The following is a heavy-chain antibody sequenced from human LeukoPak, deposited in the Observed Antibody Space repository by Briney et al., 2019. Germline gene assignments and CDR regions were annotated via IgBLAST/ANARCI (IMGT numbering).Heavy chain of an antibody. CDR1: GGSISSSSCY. V-gene: IGHV4-39*07. D-gene: IGHD6-19*01. Sequence: TSETLSLTCTVSGGSISSSSCYWGWIRQPPGKGLEWIGSIYYSGSTYYNPSLKSRVTISVDTSKNQFSLKLSSVTAADTAMYYCARGPMAVADYWGQGTLVTVSS. J-gene: IGHJ4*02. CDR2: IYYSGST. CDR3: ARGPMAVADY.